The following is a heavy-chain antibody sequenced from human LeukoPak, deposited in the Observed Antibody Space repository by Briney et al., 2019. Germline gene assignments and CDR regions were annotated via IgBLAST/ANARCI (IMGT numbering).Heavy chain of an antibody. D-gene: IGHD6-19*01. V-gene: IGHV3-30*01. CDR3: AREREQWLVNWYFDL. J-gene: IGHJ2*01. CDR2: ISYDGSNK. CDR1: GFTFSSYA. Sequence: GRSLRLSCAASGFTFSSYAMHWVRQAPGKGLEWVAVISYDGSNKYCADSVKGRFTISRDNSKNTLYLQMNSLRAEDTAVYYCAREREQWLVNWYFDLWGRGTLVTVSS.